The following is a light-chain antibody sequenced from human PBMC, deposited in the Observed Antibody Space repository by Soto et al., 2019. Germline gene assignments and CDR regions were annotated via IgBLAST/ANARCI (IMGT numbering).Light chain of an antibody. Sequence: QSVLTQPPSMSAAPGQKVTLSCSGSSFNVGSNYVSWYQQLPGTAPKLLIYDNSRRPSGIPDRISGSKSGTSATLGITGLQTGDEADYYCGTWDDSLNAGVFGGGTKLTVL. V-gene: IGLV1-51*01. CDR3: GTWDDSLNAGV. CDR1: SFNVGSNY. CDR2: DNS. J-gene: IGLJ2*01.